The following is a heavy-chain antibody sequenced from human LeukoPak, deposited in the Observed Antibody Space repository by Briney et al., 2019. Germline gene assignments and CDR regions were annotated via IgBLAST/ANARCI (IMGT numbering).Heavy chain of an antibody. CDR1: GGTFSSYA. D-gene: IGHD6-19*01. CDR2: IIPIFGTA. V-gene: IGHV1-69*13. CDR3: TRGWSSGWQDFDY. J-gene: IGHJ4*02. Sequence: SVEVSCKASGGTFSSYAISWVRQAPGQGLEWMGGIIPIFGTANYAQKFQGRVTITADESTSTAYMELSSLRSEDTAVYYCTRGWSSGWQDFDYWGQGTLVTVSS.